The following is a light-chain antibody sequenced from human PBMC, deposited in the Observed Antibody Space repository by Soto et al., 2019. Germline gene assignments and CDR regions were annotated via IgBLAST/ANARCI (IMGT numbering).Light chain of an antibody. CDR3: QQYKSYPWT. CDR1: QTISGW. J-gene: IGKJ1*01. V-gene: IGKV1-5*01. Sequence: DIQMTQSPSTLSASVGDGVTITCRASQTISGWLAWYQQGPGKAPKLLISDASSLRSGVPSRFSGSGSGTEFTLTISSLQPDDFGSYYCQQYKSYPWTFGHGTTVEV. CDR2: DAS.